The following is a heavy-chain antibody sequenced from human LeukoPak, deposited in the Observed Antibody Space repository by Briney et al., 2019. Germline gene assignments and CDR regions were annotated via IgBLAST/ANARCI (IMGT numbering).Heavy chain of an antibody. J-gene: IGHJ4*02. CDR1: GFTFSSYG. V-gene: IGHV3-30*18. Sequence: GGSLRLSCAASGFTFSSYGMHWVRRPPGKGLEWVAVTSYDGINKYHADSVKGRFTISRDNSKNTLYLQMNSLRAEDTALYYCANLYGDSGLDYWGQGTLVTVSS. D-gene: IGHD4-17*01. CDR3: ANLYGDSGLDY. CDR2: TSYDGINK.